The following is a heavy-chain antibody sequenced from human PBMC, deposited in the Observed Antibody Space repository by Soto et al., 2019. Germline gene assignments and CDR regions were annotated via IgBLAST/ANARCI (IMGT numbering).Heavy chain of an antibody. J-gene: IGHJ6*01. CDR3: ARGTDRTVTIHNYYYYGMDV. CDR1: GGTFSSYA. V-gene: IGHV1-69*01. Sequence: QVQLVQSGAEVKKPGSSVKVSCKASGGTFSSYAISWVRQAPGQGLEWMGGIIPIFGTANYAQKVQGRVTITADESTSTAYMELSSLRSEDTDVYYCARGTDRTVTIHNYYYYGMDVWGQGTTVTVSS. CDR2: IIPIFGTA. D-gene: IGHD1-1*01.